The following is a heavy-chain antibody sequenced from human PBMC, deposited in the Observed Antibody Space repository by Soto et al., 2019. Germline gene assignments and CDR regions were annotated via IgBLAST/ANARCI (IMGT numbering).Heavy chain of an antibody. Sequence: SGGSLRLSCAASGFTFSTFNMNWVRQAPGKGLEWVSSITNSAYTSYADSVKGRFTISRDNAKNSLYLQMNSLRAEDTAVYYRGLYDALFFDFWGQGALVTVSS. D-gene: IGHD2-8*01. CDR2: ITNSAYT. J-gene: IGHJ4*02. CDR3: GLYDALFFDF. V-gene: IGHV3-21*01. CDR1: GFTFSTFN.